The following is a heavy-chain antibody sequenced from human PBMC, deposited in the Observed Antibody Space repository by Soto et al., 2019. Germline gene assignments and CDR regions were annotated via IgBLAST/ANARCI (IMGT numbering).Heavy chain of an antibody. Sequence: PGESLKISCKGIGYTFTKYWIDWVRQTPGKGLEWMGIIFPGDSDTRYNPSFEGQVTVSADESISTAYLQWNTLKASDTAMYYCVRPNFGALTHFDFWGQGTLVTVSS. CDR3: VRPNFGALTHFDF. J-gene: IGHJ4*02. CDR2: IFPGDSDT. D-gene: IGHD3-16*01. V-gene: IGHV5-51*01. CDR1: GYTFTKYW.